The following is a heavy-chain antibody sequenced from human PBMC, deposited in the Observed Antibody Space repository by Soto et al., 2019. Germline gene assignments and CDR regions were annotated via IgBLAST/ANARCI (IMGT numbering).Heavy chain of an antibody. V-gene: IGHV4-59*01. J-gene: IGHJ5*02. D-gene: IGHD3-10*01. CDR3: ARDWGDYYGSGAWFDP. CDR1: GGSISSYY. Sequence: QVQLQESGPGLVKPSETLSLTCTGSGGSISSYYWSWIRQPPGKGLEWIGYIYYSGNTNYNPSLKSRVTISVDTSKHQFSLKVSSVTAADTAVYYCARDWGDYYGSGAWFDPWGQGTLVTVSS. CDR2: IYYSGNT.